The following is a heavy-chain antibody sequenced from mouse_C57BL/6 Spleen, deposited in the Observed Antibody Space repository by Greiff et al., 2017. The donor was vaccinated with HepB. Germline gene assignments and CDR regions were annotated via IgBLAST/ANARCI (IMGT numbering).Heavy chain of an antibody. CDR1: GFTFTDYY. J-gene: IGHJ1*03. Sequence: EVKLVESGGGLVQPGGSLSLSCAASGFTFTDYYMSWVRQPPGKALEWLGFIRNKANGYTTEYSASVKGRFTISRDNSQSLLYLQMHALRAEDSATYYCARYIGGYFDVWGTGTTVTVSS. CDR3: ARYIGGYFDV. V-gene: IGHV7-3*01. CDR2: IRNKANGYTT.